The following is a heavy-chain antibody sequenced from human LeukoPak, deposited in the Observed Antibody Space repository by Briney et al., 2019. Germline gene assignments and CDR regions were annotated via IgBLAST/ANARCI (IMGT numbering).Heavy chain of an antibody. CDR2: IKPNSGGT. Sequence: ASVKVSCKASGGTFSSYAISWVRQAPGQGLEWMGWIKPNSGGTNYAQKFQGRVTMTRDTSINTAYMELSRLTSDDTAVYYCARYSSSSPFDYWGQGTLVTVSS. D-gene: IGHD6-6*01. J-gene: IGHJ4*02. CDR1: GGTFSSYA. V-gene: IGHV1-2*02. CDR3: ARYSSSSPFDY.